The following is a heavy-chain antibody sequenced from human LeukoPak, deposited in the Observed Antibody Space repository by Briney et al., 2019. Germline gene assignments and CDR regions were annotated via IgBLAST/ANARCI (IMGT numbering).Heavy chain of an antibody. V-gene: IGHV3-48*01. CDR3: ARGVDTGLTGGYYYYGMDV. J-gene: IGHJ6*02. Sequence: PGGSLRLSCAASGFTFSSYSMNWVRQAPGKGLEWVSYISSSSSTTYYADSVKGRFTISRDNAEKSLYLQMSSLRAEDTAVYYCARGVDTGLTGGYYYYGMDVWGQGTAVTVSS. D-gene: IGHD5-18*01. CDR1: GFTFSSYS. CDR2: ISSSSSTT.